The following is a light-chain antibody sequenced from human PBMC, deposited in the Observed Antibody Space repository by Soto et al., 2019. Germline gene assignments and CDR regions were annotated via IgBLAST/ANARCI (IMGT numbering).Light chain of an antibody. J-gene: IGKJ3*01. Sequence: DIQMTQSPSAVSASVGDRVTITCRASQDISSWLAWYRQKPGKAPELLIYAATSLQSGVPSRFSGSGSGTDFTLTISSLQPEDFATYYCQQANSPGFTFGPGTKVDFK. CDR1: QDISSW. CDR2: AAT. CDR3: QQANSPGFT. V-gene: IGKV1D-12*01.